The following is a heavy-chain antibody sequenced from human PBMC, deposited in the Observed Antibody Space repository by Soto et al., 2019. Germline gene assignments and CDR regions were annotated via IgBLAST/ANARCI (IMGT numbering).Heavy chain of an antibody. J-gene: IGHJ6*02. V-gene: IGHV5-51*01. Sequence: PXESLTISGQHSGYSFTSNWIGLVRQMPGKGLEWMGIIFPADSDTRYSPSFQGQVTISADKSISTAYLQWSSLKASDTAIYYCARGGKTSYGMDVWGQGTTVTVSS. D-gene: IGHD3-16*01. CDR2: IFPADSDT. CDR3: ARGGKTSYGMDV. CDR1: GYSFTSNW.